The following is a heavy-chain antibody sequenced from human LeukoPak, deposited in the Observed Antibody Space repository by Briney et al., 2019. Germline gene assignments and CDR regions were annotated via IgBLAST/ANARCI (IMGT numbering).Heavy chain of an antibody. CDR3: ATLDSTKSVL. D-gene: IGHD2-2*01. Sequence: PGGSLRLTCVASGFRFGRDWISWVRQAPGQGLEWVACVKQDGTEKKYVVSVWGRFTVSVDNGKNSLYLQMNSLRAEDTAKYYCATLDSTKSVLWGRGTAVIVSS. J-gene: IGHJ1*01. V-gene: IGHV3-7*01. CDR1: GFRFGRDW. CDR2: VKQDGTEK.